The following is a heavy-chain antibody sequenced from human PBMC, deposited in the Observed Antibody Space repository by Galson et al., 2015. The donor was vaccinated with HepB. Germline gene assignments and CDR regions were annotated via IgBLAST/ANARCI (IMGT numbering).Heavy chain of an antibody. V-gene: IGHV3-20*04. D-gene: IGHD2-2*01. J-gene: IGHJ4*02. CDR3: ARDLAYCSSVSCYAGIFDC. CDR2: INWNGGST. CDR1: GFTIDDHG. Sequence: SLRLSCAASGFTIDDHGMSWVRQVPGKGLEWVSGINWNGGSTGYADSVKGRFTISRDSAKNSLYLQMNSLGVEDTALYYCARDLAYCSSVSCYAGIFDCWGQGTLVTVSS.